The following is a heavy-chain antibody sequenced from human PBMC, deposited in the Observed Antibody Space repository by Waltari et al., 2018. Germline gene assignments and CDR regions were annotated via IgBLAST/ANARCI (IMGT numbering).Heavy chain of an antibody. Sequence: QVQLQESGPGLVKPSQTLSLTCTVSGGSISSGSYYWGWIRQPPGKGLEWIGSIYHSGRTYYTPSLKSRVTISVDTSKNQFSLKLSSVTAADTAVYYCARITKRDWVQGEISWFDPWGQGTLVTVSS. CDR1: GGSISSGSYY. V-gene: IGHV4-39*07. J-gene: IGHJ5*02. D-gene: IGHD3-10*01. CDR2: IYHSGRT. CDR3: ARITKRDWVQGEISWFDP.